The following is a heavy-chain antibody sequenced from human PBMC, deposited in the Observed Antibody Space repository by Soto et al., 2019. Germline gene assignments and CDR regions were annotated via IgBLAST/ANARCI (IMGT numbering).Heavy chain of an antibody. Sequence: GGSLRLSCAASGFTFSSYAMSWVRQAPGKGLEWVSTICYNGGGADYADSVNGRFTVSRDNSKSTLYLQMNSLRAEDTAVYYCATAGWRIPDYWGQGVLVTVSS. CDR2: ICYNGGGA. CDR1: GFTFSSYA. J-gene: IGHJ4*02. V-gene: IGHV3-23*01. CDR3: ATAGWRIPDY.